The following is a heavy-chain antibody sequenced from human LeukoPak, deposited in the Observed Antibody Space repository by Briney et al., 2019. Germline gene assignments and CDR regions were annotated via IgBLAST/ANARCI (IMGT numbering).Heavy chain of an antibody. J-gene: IGHJ4*02. CDR3: VRDSGSYYGPFDY. D-gene: IGHD1-26*01. V-gene: IGHV3-48*03. Sequence: PGGSLRLSCAASGFTFSSYEMNWVRQAPGKGLEWASYISSSGSSIYYADSVKGRFTVSRDNAKNSLYLQMNSLRAEDTAVYYCVRDSGSYYGPFDYWGQGTLVTVSS. CDR1: GFTFSSYE. CDR2: ISSSGSSI.